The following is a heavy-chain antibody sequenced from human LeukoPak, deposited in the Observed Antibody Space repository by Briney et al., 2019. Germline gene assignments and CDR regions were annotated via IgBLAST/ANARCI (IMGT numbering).Heavy chain of an antibody. J-gene: IGHJ4*02. CDR2: ISYDGSNK. Sequence: GGSLRLSCAASGFTFSSYAMHWVRQAPGKGLEWVAVISYDGSNKYYADSVKGRFTISRDNSKNTLYLQMNSLRAEDTAVYYCARDAHYYDILTGRFDYWGQGTLVTVSS. CDR1: GFTFSSYA. CDR3: ARDAHYYDILTGRFDY. D-gene: IGHD3-9*01. V-gene: IGHV3-30-3*01.